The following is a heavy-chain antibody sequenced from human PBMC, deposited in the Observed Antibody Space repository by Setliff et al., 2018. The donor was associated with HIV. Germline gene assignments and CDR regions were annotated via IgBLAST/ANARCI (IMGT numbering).Heavy chain of an antibody. V-gene: IGHV4-4*07. Sequence: ASETLSLTCTVPGGSFSTYYWSWIRQPAGEGLEYIGRVHSTGTTIYNPSLKSRVTMSFDTSKNQLSLKLRSVTAADTAVYYCARARITMTGGRLEPYAFDRWGQGTKVTVSS. CDR2: VHSTGTT. CDR3: ARARITMTGGRLEPYAFDR. D-gene: IGHD3-22*01. J-gene: IGHJ3*01. CDR1: GGSFSTYY.